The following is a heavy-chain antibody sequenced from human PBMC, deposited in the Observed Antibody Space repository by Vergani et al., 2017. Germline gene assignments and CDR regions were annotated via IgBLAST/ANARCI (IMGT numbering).Heavy chain of an antibody. Sequence: EVQLLESGGGLVQPGGSLRLLCAASGFPFSTYVMTWVRQAPGKGLEWVSTIRSDGGSTYYADSVKGRFTISRDNSKNTLSLQMNSLTAEDTAIYYCAGPQGTSAYYYGGFDYWSQGSLVTVSS. CDR2: IRSDGGST. J-gene: IGHJ4*02. V-gene: IGHV3-23*01. CDR3: AGPQGTSAYYYGGFDY. CDR1: GFPFSTYV. D-gene: IGHD3-22*01.